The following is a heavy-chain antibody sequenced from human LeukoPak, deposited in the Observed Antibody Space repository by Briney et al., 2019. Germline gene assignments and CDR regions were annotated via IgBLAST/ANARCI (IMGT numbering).Heavy chain of an antibody. D-gene: IGHD6-6*01. CDR2: IIPIFGTA. CDR3: ARGPIAARPDNWFDP. J-gene: IGHJ5*02. Sequence: SVKVSCKASGGTFSSYAISWVRQAPGQGLEWMGRIIPIFGTANYAQRFQGRVTITTDESTSTAYMELSSLRSEDTAVYYCARGPIAARPDNWFDPWGQGTLVTVSS. CDR1: GGTFSSYA. V-gene: IGHV1-69*05.